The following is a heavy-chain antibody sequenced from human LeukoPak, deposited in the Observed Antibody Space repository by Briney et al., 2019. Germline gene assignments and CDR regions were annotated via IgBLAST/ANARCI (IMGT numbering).Heavy chain of an antibody. Sequence: PSETLSLTCTVSGGSISSSSYYWGWIRQPPGKGLEWIGSIYYSGSTYYNPSLKSRVTISVDTSKNQFSLKLSSVTAADTAVYYCARGDIAAAALGYWGQGTLVTVSS. V-gene: IGHV4-39*07. CDR2: IYYSGST. J-gene: IGHJ4*02. CDR3: ARGDIAAAALGY. D-gene: IGHD6-13*01. CDR1: GGSISSSSYY.